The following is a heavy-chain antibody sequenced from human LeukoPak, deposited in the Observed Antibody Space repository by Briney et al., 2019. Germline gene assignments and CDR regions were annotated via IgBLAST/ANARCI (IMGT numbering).Heavy chain of an antibody. Sequence: GASVKVSCKASGYTFTSYGISWVRQAPGQGLEWMGWISAYNGNTNYAQKLQGRVTMTTDTSTSTAYMELRSLRSDDTAVYYCASPPGKPLLGYYYYGRDVGGQGTTVTVPS. CDR3: ASPPGKPLLGYYYYGRDV. V-gene: IGHV1-18*01. D-gene: IGHD2-15*01. CDR1: GYTFTSYG. CDR2: ISAYNGNT. J-gene: IGHJ6*02.